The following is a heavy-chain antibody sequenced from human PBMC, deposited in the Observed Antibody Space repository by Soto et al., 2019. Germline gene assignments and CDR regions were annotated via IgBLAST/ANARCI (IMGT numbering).Heavy chain of an antibody. CDR1: GGSFSGYY. CDR3: ATWAGYSSSGGWFDP. J-gene: IGHJ5*02. Sequence: SETLSLTCAVYGGSFSGYYWSWIRQPPGKGLEWIGEINHSGSTNYNPSLKSRVTISVDTSKNQFSLKLSSVTAADTAVYYCATWAGYSSSGGWFDPWGQGTLVTVSS. V-gene: IGHV4-34*01. D-gene: IGHD6-13*01. CDR2: INHSGST.